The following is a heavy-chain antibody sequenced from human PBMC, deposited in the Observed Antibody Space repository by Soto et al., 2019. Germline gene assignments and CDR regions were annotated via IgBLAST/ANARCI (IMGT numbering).Heavy chain of an antibody. D-gene: IGHD2-2*01. CDR1: GYTLTNYA. Sequence: ASVKVSCKASGYTLTNYAMHWVRQAPGQRLEWMAWINVGTGNTKYSQKFQDRVTITKDTSANTAYMELSSLRSEDTAVYYCASAGPISSYAFDYWGQGTLVTVSS. CDR2: INVGTGNT. V-gene: IGHV1-3*01. CDR3: ASAGPISSYAFDY. J-gene: IGHJ4*02.